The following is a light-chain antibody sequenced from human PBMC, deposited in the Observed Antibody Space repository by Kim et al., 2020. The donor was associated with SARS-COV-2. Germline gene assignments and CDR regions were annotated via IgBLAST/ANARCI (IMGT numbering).Light chain of an antibody. V-gene: IGLV2-14*03. CDR3: SSYTSSGTVI. Sequence: GQSITISCTGTSSDVDSYNYVSWYQQHPGKAPNLMRYDVNNRPSGVSDRFSGLKSGNTASLTISGLQAEDEADYYCSSYTSSGTVIFGGGTNLTVL. J-gene: IGLJ2*01. CDR2: DVN. CDR1: SSDVDSYNY.